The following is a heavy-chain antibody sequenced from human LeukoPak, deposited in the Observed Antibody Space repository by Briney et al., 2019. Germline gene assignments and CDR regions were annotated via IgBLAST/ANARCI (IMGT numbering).Heavy chain of an antibody. V-gene: IGHV3-9*01. D-gene: IGHD3-10*01. Sequence: GRSLRLSCAASGFTFDDYAMHWVRQAPGKGLEWVSGISWNSGSIGYADSVKGRFTISRDNSKNTLCLQMNSLRADDTAVYYCARGKDASGNLLDYWGQGTLVTVSS. CDR3: ARGKDASGNLLDY. CDR1: GFTFDDYA. CDR2: ISWNSGSI. J-gene: IGHJ4*02.